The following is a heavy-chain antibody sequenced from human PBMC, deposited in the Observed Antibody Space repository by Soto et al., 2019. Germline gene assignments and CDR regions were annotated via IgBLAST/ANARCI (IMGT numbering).Heavy chain of an antibody. Sequence: SETLSLTCTVSGDSISSGGYYWSWIRQLPGKGLEWIGYIYSNGYTYYNPSLESRVTISLDTSNNQFSLKLTSVTAADTAVYYCARIAAAGTNFDYWGQGTLVT. CDR1: GDSISSGGYY. D-gene: IGHD6-13*01. J-gene: IGHJ4*02. CDR2: IYSNGYT. CDR3: ARIAAAGTNFDY. V-gene: IGHV4-31*02.